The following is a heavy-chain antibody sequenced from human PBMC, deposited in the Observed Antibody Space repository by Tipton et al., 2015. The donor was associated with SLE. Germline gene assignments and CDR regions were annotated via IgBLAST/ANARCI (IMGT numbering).Heavy chain of an antibody. CDR2: IRSKAYGGTT. Sequence: SLRLSCTASGFTFGDYAMSWVRQAPGKGLEWGGFIRSKAYGGTTEYAASVKGRFTISRDNSKSIAYLQMNSLKTEDTAVYYCTSRDDFWSGYYTHWGQGTLVTVSS. CDR1: GFTFGDYA. CDR3: TSRDDFWSGYYTH. D-gene: IGHD3-3*01. J-gene: IGHJ4*02. V-gene: IGHV3-49*04.